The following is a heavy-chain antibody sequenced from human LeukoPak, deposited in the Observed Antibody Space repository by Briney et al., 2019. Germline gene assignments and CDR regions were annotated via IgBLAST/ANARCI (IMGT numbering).Heavy chain of an antibody. CDR3: AKEASGYSSSWYLD. J-gene: IGHJ4*02. CDR1: GFTFSDYY. CDR2: ISGSGGST. V-gene: IGHV3-23*01. D-gene: IGHD6-13*01. Sequence: GGSLRLYCAASGFTFSDYYMSWIRQAPGKGLEWVSAISGSGGSTYYADSVKGRFTISRDNSKNTLYLQMNSLRDEDTAVYYCAKEASGYSSSWYLDWGQGTLVTVSS.